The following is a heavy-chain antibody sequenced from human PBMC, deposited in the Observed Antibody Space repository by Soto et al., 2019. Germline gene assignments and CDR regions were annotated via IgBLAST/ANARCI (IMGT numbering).Heavy chain of an antibody. CDR2: IYHSGST. CDR3: ASKAWDPPRWFDP. Sequence: QVQLQESGPGLVKPSGTLSLTCAVSGGSISSSIWWSWVRQPPGKGLEWIGEIYHSGSTTYNPSLKSRVTISVDKSKNQFSLKLSSVTAADTSVYYCASKAWDPPRWFDPWGQGTLVTVSS. D-gene: IGHD1-26*01. CDR1: GGSISSSIW. J-gene: IGHJ5*02. V-gene: IGHV4-4*02.